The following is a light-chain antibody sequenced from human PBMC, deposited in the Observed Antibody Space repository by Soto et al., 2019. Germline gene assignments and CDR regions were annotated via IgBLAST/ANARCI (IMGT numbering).Light chain of an antibody. CDR1: QSISTY. Sequence: DIPMTQSPSSLSASVGDRVTITCRATQSISTYLNWYQQKPGKAPKLQIYAASSLQSGVPSRFSGSGSGTDFTLTIISLQPEDFATYYCQQSYSIPLTFGGGTRVEIK. V-gene: IGKV1-39*01. J-gene: IGKJ4*01. CDR3: QQSYSIPLT. CDR2: AAS.